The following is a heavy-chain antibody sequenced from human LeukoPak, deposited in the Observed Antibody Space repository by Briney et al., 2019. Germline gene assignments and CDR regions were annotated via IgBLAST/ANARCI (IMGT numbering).Heavy chain of an antibody. D-gene: IGHD6-13*01. J-gene: IGHJ3*02. CDR1: GGSISSGSYY. V-gene: IGHV4-61*02. CDR2: IYTSGST. Sequence: PSQTLSLTCTVSGGSISSGSYYWSWIRQPAGKGLEWIGRIYTSGSTNYNPSLKSRVTISVDTSKNQFSLKLSSVTAADTAVYYCAREGLGSSWSTNAFDIWGQGTMVTVSS. CDR3: AREGLGSSWSTNAFDI.